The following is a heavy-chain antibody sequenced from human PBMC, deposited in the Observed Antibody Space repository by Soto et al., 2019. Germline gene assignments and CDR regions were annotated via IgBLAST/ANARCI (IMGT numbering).Heavy chain of an antibody. Sequence: SETLSLTCAVYGGSFSGYYWSWIRQPPGKGLEWIGEINHSGSTNYNPSLKSRVTFSVDTSKNQFSLKLSSVTAADTAVYYCAGYGDYIAGTYYFDYWGQGTLVTVSS. CDR2: INHSGST. V-gene: IGHV4-34*01. CDR1: GGSFSGYY. CDR3: AGYGDYIAGTYYFDY. J-gene: IGHJ4*02. D-gene: IGHD4-17*01.